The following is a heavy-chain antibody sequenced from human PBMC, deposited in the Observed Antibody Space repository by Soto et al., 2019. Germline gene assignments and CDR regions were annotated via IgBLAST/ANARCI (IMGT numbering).Heavy chain of an antibody. CDR1: GFAVSSNY. CDR3: ARNRTGTTYGGMDV. CDR2: IHSGGAT. J-gene: IGHJ6*02. Sequence: EVQLVESGGDLVQPGGSLRLSCAASGFAVSSNYMTWVRQAPGKGLEWVSVIHSGGATHYADSVRGRFTISRDNSKNTLYHQMNSLRAEDTAVYYCARNRTGTTYGGMDVWGQGTTVTVSS. V-gene: IGHV3-66*01. D-gene: IGHD1-7*01.